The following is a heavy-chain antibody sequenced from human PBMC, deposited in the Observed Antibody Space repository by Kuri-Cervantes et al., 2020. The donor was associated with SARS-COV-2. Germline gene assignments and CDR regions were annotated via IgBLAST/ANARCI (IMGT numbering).Heavy chain of an antibody. V-gene: IGHV3-33*01. D-gene: IGHD6-6*01. CDR1: GFTFSSYG. J-gene: IGHJ6*02. Sequence: GESLKISCAASGFTFSSYGMHWVRQAPGKGLEWVAVIWYDGSNKHYADSVKGRFTISRDNSKNTLYLQMNSLRAEDTAVYYCARGIAARRGYYYYGMDVWGQGTTVTVSS. CDR2: IWYDGSNK. CDR3: ARGIAARRGYYYYGMDV.